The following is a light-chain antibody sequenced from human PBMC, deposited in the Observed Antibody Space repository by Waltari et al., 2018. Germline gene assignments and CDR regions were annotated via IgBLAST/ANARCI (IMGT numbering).Light chain of an antibody. V-gene: IGLV3-21*04. CDR1: NTEDKS. CDR2: YDN. CDR3: QVWDSSSDHVV. Sequence: SLVLTQPPSVSVAPGKTAAITCGGDNTEDKSVHWYQQKPGQAPVAVMFYDNGRPSGIPERFSGSKSGNMATLTINNVEVGDEADYFCQVWDSSSDHVVFGGGTRLAVL. J-gene: IGLJ2*01.